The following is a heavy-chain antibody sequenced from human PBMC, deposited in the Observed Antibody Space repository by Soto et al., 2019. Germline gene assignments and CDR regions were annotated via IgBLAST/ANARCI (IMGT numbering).Heavy chain of an antibody. Sequence: QVQLAQSANEVKKPGASVRVSCKAAGYTFIRYGIAWVRQAPGQGLEWMGWISPYNDYTVYAQKFQGRVSMTADTSTRTVYMNLMGLKSDDTTVYYCARGGYYVTSWGKLRPYGLDVWGQGTSVSVSS. V-gene: IGHV1-18*01. J-gene: IGHJ6*02. CDR3: ARGGYYVTSWGKLRPYGLDV. CDR2: ISPYNDYT. CDR1: GYTFIRYG. D-gene: IGHD3-16*01.